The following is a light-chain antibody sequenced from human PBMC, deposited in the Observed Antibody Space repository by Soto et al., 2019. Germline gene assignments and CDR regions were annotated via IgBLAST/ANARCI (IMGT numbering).Light chain of an antibody. Sequence: QSVLAQPASVSGSPGQSITISCTGTTSDVGGYNSVSWYQQHPGKAPKLIIYEVRRRPSGVSNRFSGSMAANTASLTISGLQTEDEADYYCCSFTTTTSYVFGTGTKVTVL. CDR2: EVR. J-gene: IGLJ1*01. CDR1: TSDVGGYNS. V-gene: IGLV2-14*03. CDR3: CSFTTTTSYV.